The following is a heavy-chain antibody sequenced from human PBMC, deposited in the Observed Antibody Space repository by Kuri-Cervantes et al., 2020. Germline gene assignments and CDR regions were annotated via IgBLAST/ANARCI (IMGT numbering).Heavy chain of an antibody. V-gene: IGHV3-48*03. CDR1: GFTFSSYE. CDR3: AGSPKWYFDY. CDR2: ISISGSTQ. J-gene: IGHJ2*01. Sequence: GESLKIPCAALGFTFSSYERNWVRQAPGKGLGWVSYISISGSTQYYADSLKGRFPISRDNGKNSLYLQMNSLGAEDMAVYYCAGSPKWYFDYWGRGTLVTVSS.